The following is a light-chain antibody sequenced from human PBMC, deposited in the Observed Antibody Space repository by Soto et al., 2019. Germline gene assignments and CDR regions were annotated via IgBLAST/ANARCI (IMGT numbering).Light chain of an antibody. CDR3: CSYAGDYIVL. CDR1: SSDVGGYNY. J-gene: IGLJ2*01. V-gene: IGLV2-11*01. Sequence: QSALTQPRSVSGSPGQSVTISCTGTSSDVGGYNYVSWYQQHPGKVPKLMIYDVSQRPSGVPDRFSGSKSAITASLTISGLQAEDEADYYCCSYAGDYIVLFGGGTKLTVL. CDR2: DVS.